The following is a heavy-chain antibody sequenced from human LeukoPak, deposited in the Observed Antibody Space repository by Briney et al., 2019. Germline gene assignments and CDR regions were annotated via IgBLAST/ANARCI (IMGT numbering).Heavy chain of an antibody. CDR2: ISDGGNT. Sequence: SETLSLTCAVSGYSITSDYYWGWSRQSPGKGLEWIGSISDGGNTYYNSSLESRVTISRDTSKNQFSLKLTSVTASDTAVYYCARVMRGSQFDYWGQGTLVTVSS. CDR3: ARVMRGSQFDY. J-gene: IGHJ4*02. CDR1: GYSITSDYY. D-gene: IGHD3-16*01. V-gene: IGHV4-38-2*01.